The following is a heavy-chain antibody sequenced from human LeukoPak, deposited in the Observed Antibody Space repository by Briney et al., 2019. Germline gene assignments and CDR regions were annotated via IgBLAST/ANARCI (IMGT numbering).Heavy chain of an antibody. Sequence: SETLSLTCAVYDGSFSGYYWSWIRQPPGKGLEWIGEINHSGSTNYNPSLESQVTISLDTSKSQFSLRLSSVTAADTALYYCARGPPPYGMDVWGQGTTVTVSS. V-gene: IGHV4-34*01. CDR2: INHSGST. CDR1: DGSFSGYY. J-gene: IGHJ6*02. CDR3: ARGPPPYGMDV.